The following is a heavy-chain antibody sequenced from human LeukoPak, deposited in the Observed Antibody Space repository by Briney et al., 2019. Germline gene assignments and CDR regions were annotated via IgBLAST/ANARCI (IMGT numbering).Heavy chain of an antibody. J-gene: IGHJ6*03. D-gene: IGHD3-10*01. CDR2: INHSGST. Sequence: PSETLSLTCAVYGGSFCGYYWSWIRQPPGKGLEWVGEINHSGSTNYNPSLKSRVTISVDTSKNQFSLKVSSVTAADTAAYYCARVFDSGSQAYFYYMDVWGKGTTVTVSS. CDR1: GGSFCGYY. CDR3: ARVFDSGSQAYFYYMDV. V-gene: IGHV4-34*01.